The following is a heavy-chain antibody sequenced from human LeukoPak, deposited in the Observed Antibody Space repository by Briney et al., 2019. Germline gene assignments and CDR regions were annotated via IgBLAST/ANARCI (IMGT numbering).Heavy chain of an antibody. CDR3: ARVIGSYGDSAY. J-gene: IGHJ4*02. Sequence: GGSLRLSCAASGFTFSSFSMNWVRQAPGKGLEWISYIASSSSSMYYADSVKGRFTISRDNAKNSLYLQMNSLTAEDTAVYYCARVIGSYGDSAYWGQGTLVSVSS. CDR1: GFTFSSFS. CDR2: IASSSSSM. D-gene: IGHD4-17*01. V-gene: IGHV3-48*04.